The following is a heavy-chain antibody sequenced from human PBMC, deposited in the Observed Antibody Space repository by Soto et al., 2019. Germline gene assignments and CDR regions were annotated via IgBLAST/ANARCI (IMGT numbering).Heavy chain of an antibody. CDR2: IYYSGST. Sequence: NPSETLSLTCTVSGGSISSGDYYWSWIRQPPGKGLEWIGYIYYSGSTYYNPSLKSRVTISVDTSKNQFSLKLSSVTAADTAVYNCARDPGYYDSSGYQYWGQGTLVTVSS. V-gene: IGHV4-30-4*01. CDR1: GGSISSGDYY. J-gene: IGHJ4*02. D-gene: IGHD3-22*01. CDR3: ARDPGYYDSSGYQY.